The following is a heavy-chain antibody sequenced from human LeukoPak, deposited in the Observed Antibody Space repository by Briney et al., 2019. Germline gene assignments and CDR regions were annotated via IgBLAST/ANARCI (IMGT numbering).Heavy chain of an antibody. V-gene: IGHV4-30-4*01. J-gene: IGHJ4*02. CDR3: ARYGSGSYLLDY. D-gene: IGHD3-10*01. CDR1: GGSISSGDYY. CDR2: IYYSGST. Sequence: PSETLSLTCTVSGGSISSGDYYWSWIRQPPGKGLEWIGYIYYSGSTYYNPSLKSRVTISVDTSKSQFSLKLSSVTAADTAVYYCARYGSGSYLLDYWGQGTLVTVSS.